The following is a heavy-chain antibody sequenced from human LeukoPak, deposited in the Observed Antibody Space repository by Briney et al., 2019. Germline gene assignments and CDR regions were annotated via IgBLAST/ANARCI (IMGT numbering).Heavy chain of an antibody. D-gene: IGHD3/OR15-3a*01. CDR3: GENHHFLTWPGFYF. CDR2: IYYSGST. V-gene: IGHV4-39*01. J-gene: IGHJ4*02. CDR1: GGSISSSSYY. Sequence: SETLSLTCTVSGGSISSSSYYWGWIRQPPGKGLEWIGSIYYSGSTYYNPSLKSRVTISVDTSKNQFSLKMSSVTAADTAVYYCGENHHFLTWPGFYFLGQGTLVTGS.